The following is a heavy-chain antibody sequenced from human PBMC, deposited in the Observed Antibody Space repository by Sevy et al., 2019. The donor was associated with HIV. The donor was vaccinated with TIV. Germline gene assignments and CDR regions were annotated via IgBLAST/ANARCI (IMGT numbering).Heavy chain of an antibody. D-gene: IGHD3-10*01. CDR1: GFTFSSYS. Sequence: GGSLRLSCAASGFTFSSYSMNWVRQAPGKGLEWVSYISSSSSTIYYADSVKGQFTISRDNAKNSLYLQMNSLRDEDTAVYYCARELYYYGSGSFHWGQGTLVTVSS. CDR2: ISSSSSTI. V-gene: IGHV3-48*02. J-gene: IGHJ4*02. CDR3: ARELYYYGSGSFH.